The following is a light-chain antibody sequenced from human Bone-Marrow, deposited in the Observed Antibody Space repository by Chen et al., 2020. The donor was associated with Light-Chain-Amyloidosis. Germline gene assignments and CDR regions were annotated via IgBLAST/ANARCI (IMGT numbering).Light chain of an antibody. CDR2: EDD. CDR3: QSYHGSSQGG. V-gene: IGLV6-57*01. J-gene: IGLJ3*02. CDR1: SGSIATNY. Sequence: NFMLTQPHSVSESQGKTVIISCTRSSGSIATNYVQWYQQRPGSSPTTVIYEDDQRPSGFPDRFSGAIYSASNSASLSISGLKTEDEADFCCQSYHGSSQGGFGGGNKLTVL.